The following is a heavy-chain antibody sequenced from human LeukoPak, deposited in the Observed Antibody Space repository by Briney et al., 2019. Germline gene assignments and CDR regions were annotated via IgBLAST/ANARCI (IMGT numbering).Heavy chain of an antibody. V-gene: IGHV1-2*02. CDR1: GYTFTGYY. Sequence: ASVKVSCKASGYTFTGYYMHWVRQAPGQGLEWMGWINPNSGGTNYAQKFQGRVTMTRDTSISTAYMELSRLRSDDTAVYYCARDIGLLLGLLDYNDSSGPDYWGQGTLVTVSS. J-gene: IGHJ4*02. CDR2: INPNSGGT. CDR3: ARDIGLLLGLLDYNDSSGPDY. D-gene: IGHD3-22*01.